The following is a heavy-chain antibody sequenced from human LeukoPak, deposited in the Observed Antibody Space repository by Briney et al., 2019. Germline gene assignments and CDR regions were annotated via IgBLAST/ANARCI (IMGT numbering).Heavy chain of an antibody. J-gene: IGHJ6*03. Sequence: GGSLRLSCAASGFTFSSYAMIWVRQAPGKGLEWVSTISGSGGTALYADSVKGRFTISRDNSKNTLYLQMNSLRVEDTAVYHCAEGHGSSAYYYYMDVWGKGTTVTVSS. CDR1: GFTFSSYA. CDR2: ISGSGGTA. D-gene: IGHD6-6*01. CDR3: AEGHGSSAYYYYMDV. V-gene: IGHV3-23*01.